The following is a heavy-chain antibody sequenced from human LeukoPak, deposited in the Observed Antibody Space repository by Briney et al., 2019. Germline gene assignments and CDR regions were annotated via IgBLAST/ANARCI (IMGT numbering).Heavy chain of an antibody. Sequence: GGSLRLSCAASGFTFSSYAMSWVRQAPGKGLEWVSAISGSGGSTHYADSVKGRFTISRDNAKNSLYLQMNSLRAEDTAVYYCAREWAYCGGDCYPFVDYWGQGTLVTVSS. CDR1: GFTFSSYA. J-gene: IGHJ4*02. CDR2: ISGSGGST. D-gene: IGHD2-21*02. CDR3: AREWAYCGGDCYPFVDY. V-gene: IGHV3-23*01.